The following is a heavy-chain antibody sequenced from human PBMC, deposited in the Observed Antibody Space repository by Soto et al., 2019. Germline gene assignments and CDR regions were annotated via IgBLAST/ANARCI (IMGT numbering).Heavy chain of an antibody. CDR1: GFTFSMDV. Sequence: EVQLLESGVGLVQPGGSLRLSCAASGFTFSMDVMNWVRQAPGKGLEWVSGISESGGITYYADSVKGRFTISRDNSKNTRYLKMHSLRAENTVVYYCATVPTYWGQGSLVSVSS. V-gene: IGHV3-23*01. CDR2: ISESGGIT. J-gene: IGHJ4*02. CDR3: ATVPTY.